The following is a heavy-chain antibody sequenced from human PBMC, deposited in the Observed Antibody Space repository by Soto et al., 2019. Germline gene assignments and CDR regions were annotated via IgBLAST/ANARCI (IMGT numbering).Heavy chain of an antibody. V-gene: IGHV4-34*01. Sequence: NPSETLSLTCGVPAGSFSNSFWAWIRLPPGKGLEYIGEINLSGKTNYNPSLQSRVAISVDKSKNQFSLNLTSLTVADTAVYYCARGWRGMHSWGQGTLVTVSS. CDR1: AGSFSNSF. J-gene: IGHJ5*02. D-gene: IGHD2-8*02. CDR2: INLSGKT. CDR3: ARGWRGMHS.